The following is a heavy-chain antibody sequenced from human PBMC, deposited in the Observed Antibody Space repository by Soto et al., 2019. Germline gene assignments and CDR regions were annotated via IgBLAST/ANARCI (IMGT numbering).Heavy chain of an antibody. D-gene: IGHD5-12*01. CDR3: AKDWLRGYYGMDV. CDR1: GFTFSSYA. J-gene: IGHJ6*02. V-gene: IGHV3-23*01. CDR2: VSGSGGSS. Sequence: GGSLRLSCAASGFTFSSYAMSWVRQAPGKGLEWVSAVSGSGGSSYYADSVKGRFTISRDNSKNTLYLQMNSLRAEDTAVYYCAKDWLRGYYGMDVWGQGTTVTVSS.